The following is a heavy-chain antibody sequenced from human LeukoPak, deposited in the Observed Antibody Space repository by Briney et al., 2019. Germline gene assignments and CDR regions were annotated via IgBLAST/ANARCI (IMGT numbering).Heavy chain of an antibody. Sequence: PSETLSLTCAVSGGSISSYYWSWIRQPPGKGLEWIGFIHYSGSTKNSPSLKSRVTMSVDTSKNQFSLKLSSVTAADTAVYYCARILDGSTEGYYFDYWGQGTLVTVSS. D-gene: IGHD4-17*01. CDR1: GGSISSYY. J-gene: IGHJ4*02. V-gene: IGHV4-59*08. CDR3: ARILDGSTEGYYFDY. CDR2: IHYSGST.